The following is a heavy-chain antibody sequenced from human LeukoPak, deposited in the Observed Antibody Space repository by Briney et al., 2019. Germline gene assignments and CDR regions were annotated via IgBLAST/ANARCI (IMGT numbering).Heavy chain of an antibody. D-gene: IGHD6-13*01. Sequence: GRSLRLSCAASGFTFDDYAMHWVRQAPGKGLEWVSGISWNSGSIGYADSVKGRFTISRDNAKNSLYLQMNSLRAEDTALYYCAKDKRLAAAGTSFDYWGQGTLVTVSS. V-gene: IGHV3-9*01. CDR1: GFTFDDYA. J-gene: IGHJ4*02. CDR3: AKDKRLAAAGTSFDY. CDR2: ISWNSGSI.